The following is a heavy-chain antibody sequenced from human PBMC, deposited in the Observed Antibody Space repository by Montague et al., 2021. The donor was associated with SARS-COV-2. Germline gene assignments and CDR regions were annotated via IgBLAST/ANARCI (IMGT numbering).Heavy chain of an antibody. Sequence: SETLSLTCSFSGGSISTGSYYWGWIRQPPRKGLEWIGSIYYSGDTYYNPSLKSRVTISVDTSKNQFSLRLSSVTAAGTAAYYCVRGGDYTDYGRVDYWGQGTLVIVSS. CDR3: VRGGDYTDYGRVDY. D-gene: IGHD4-11*01. CDR2: IYYSGDT. V-gene: IGHV4-39*01. J-gene: IGHJ4*02. CDR1: GGSISTGSYY.